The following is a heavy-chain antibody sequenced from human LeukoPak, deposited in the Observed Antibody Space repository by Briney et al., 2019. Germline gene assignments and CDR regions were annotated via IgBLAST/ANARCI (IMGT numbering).Heavy chain of an antibody. Sequence: ASVKVSCKASGYTFTGYYMHWLRQAPGQGLEWMGRINPNSGGTNYAQKFQGRVTMTRDTSISTAYMELSRLRSDDTAVYYCAREVYKLYNWFDPWGQGTLVTVSS. V-gene: IGHV1-2*06. CDR3: AREVYKLYNWFDP. CDR1: GYTFTGYY. CDR2: INPNSGGT. D-gene: IGHD5-24*01. J-gene: IGHJ5*02.